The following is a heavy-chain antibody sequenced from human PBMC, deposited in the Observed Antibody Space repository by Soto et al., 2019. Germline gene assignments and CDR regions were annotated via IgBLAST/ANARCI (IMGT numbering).Heavy chain of an antibody. CDR2: IYYSGST. Sequence: LSLTGTVCGGSISSSSYYWGWIRQPPGKGLEWIGSIYYSGSTYYNPSLKSRVTISVDTSKNQFSLKLSSVTAADTAVYYCASQWDVAIPYWGQGTLVPCYS. CDR3: ASQWDVAIPY. J-gene: IGHJ4*02. CDR1: GGSISSSSYY. V-gene: IGHV4-39*01. D-gene: IGHD2-2*02.